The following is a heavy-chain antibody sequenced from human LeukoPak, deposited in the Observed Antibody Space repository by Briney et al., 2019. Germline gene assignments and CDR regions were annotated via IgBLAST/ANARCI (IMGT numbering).Heavy chain of an antibody. J-gene: IGHJ4*02. D-gene: IGHD2-2*01. Sequence: ASVKVSCKASGGTFSSYDINWVRQATGQGLEWMGWMNPNSGNTGYAQKFQGRVTITRNTSISTAYMELSSLRSEDTAVYYCARGYCSSTSCYGELDYWGQGTLVTVSS. V-gene: IGHV1-8*03. CDR3: ARGYCSSTSCYGELDY. CDR1: GGTFSSYD. CDR2: MNPNSGNT.